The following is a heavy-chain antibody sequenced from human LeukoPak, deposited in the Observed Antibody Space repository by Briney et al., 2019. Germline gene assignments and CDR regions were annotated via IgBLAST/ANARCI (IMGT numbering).Heavy chain of an antibody. CDR1: GFTFSSYE. CDR3: ARDAYCGGDCYSGDAFDI. CDR2: ISSSGSTI. Sequence: GGSVRLSCAASGFTFSSYEMNWVRQAPGKGLEWVSYISSSGSTIYYADSVKGRFTISRDNAKNSLYLQMNSLRAEDTAVYYCARDAYCGGDCYSGDAFDIWGQGTMVTVSS. V-gene: IGHV3-48*03. J-gene: IGHJ3*02. D-gene: IGHD2-21*02.